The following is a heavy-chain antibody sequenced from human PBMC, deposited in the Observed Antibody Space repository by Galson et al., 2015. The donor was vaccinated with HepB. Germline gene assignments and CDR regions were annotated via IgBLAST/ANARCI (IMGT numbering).Heavy chain of an antibody. V-gene: IGHV1-2*04. D-gene: IGHD4-17*01. CDR1: GYTFTGYY. CDR2: INPNSGGT. Sequence: SVKVSCKASGYTFTGYYMHWVRQAPGQGLEWMGWINPNSGGTNYAQKFQGWVTMTRDTSISTAYMELSRLRSDDTAVYYCARASSITTVTTPFDYWGQGTLVTVSS. J-gene: IGHJ4*02. CDR3: ARASSITTVTTPFDY.